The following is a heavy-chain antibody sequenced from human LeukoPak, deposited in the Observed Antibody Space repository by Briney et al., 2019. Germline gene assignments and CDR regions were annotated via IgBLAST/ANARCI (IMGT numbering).Heavy chain of an antibody. Sequence: SVKVSCKASGGTFRSYAISWVRQAPGQGLEWMGGIIPIFGTANYAQKFQGRVTITTDESTSTAYMELSSLRSEDTAVYYCARVSDFWSGPFDYWGQGTLVTLSS. D-gene: IGHD3-3*01. J-gene: IGHJ4*02. CDR1: GGTFRSYA. CDR3: ARVSDFWSGPFDY. CDR2: IIPIFGTA. V-gene: IGHV1-69*05.